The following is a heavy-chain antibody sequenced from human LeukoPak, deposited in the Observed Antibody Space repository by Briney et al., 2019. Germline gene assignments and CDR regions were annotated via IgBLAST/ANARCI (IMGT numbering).Heavy chain of an antibody. Sequence: SETLSLTCTVSGGSISSYYWSWLRQPPGKGLEWLGYIYYSGSTNYNPSLKSRVTISVDTSKNQFSLKLSSVTAADTAVYYCARSDSSSWYYFDYWGQGTLVTVSS. J-gene: IGHJ4*02. V-gene: IGHV4-59*01. CDR2: IYYSGST. D-gene: IGHD6-13*01. CDR3: ARSDSSSWYYFDY. CDR1: GGSISSYY.